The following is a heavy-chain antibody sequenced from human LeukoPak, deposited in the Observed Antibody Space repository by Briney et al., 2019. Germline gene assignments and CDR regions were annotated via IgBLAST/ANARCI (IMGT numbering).Heavy chain of an antibody. CDR3: AREPYYYGSGRGFDY. CDR2: IYYSGST. Sequence: SETLSLTCTVSGGSISSYYWSWIRQPPGKGLKWIGYIYYSGSTNYNPSLKSRVTISVDTSKNQFSLKLSSVTAADTAVYYCAREPYYYGSGRGFDYWGQGTLVTVSS. D-gene: IGHD3-10*01. CDR1: GGSISSYY. J-gene: IGHJ4*02. V-gene: IGHV4-59*01.